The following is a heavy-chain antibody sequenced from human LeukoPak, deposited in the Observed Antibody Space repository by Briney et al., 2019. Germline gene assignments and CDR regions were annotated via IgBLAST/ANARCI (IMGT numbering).Heavy chain of an antibody. CDR1: GFTVSSNY. V-gene: IGHV3-53*01. CDR2: IYSGGST. Sequence: GGSLRLSCAASGFTVSSNYMSWVRQAPGKGLEWVSVIYSGGSTYYADSVKGRFTISRDNSKNTLYLQMNSLRAEDTAVYYCAKANLHGGSYSSFDYWGQGTLVTVSS. J-gene: IGHJ4*02. CDR3: AKANLHGGSYSSFDY. D-gene: IGHD1-26*01.